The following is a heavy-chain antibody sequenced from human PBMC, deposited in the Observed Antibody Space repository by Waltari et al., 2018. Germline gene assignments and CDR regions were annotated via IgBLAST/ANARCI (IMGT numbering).Heavy chain of an antibody. CDR3: ARDGSHSGSPKRAFDI. Sequence: EVQLVESGGGLVQPGGSLRLSCAASGFPFSSYWMHWVHQAPGKGLVWVSRINSDGSSTSYADSVKGRFTISRDNAKNTLYLQMNSLRAEDTAVYYCARDGSHSGSPKRAFDIWGQGTMVTVSS. CDR1: GFPFSSYW. D-gene: IGHD1-26*01. V-gene: IGHV3-74*01. J-gene: IGHJ3*02. CDR2: INSDGSST.